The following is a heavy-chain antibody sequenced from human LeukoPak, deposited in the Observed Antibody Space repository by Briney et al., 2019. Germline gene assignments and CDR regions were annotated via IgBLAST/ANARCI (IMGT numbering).Heavy chain of an antibody. Sequence: KPSETLSLTCTVSGGSISSYYWSWIRQPPGKGLEWIGYIYYSGSTNYSPSLKSRVTISVDTSKNQLSLKVISVTAADTAVYYCARRDVTIFGVPRPFDYWGQGTLVTVSS. CDR2: IYYSGST. CDR1: GGSISSYY. CDR3: ARRDVTIFGVPRPFDY. D-gene: IGHD3-3*01. J-gene: IGHJ4*02. V-gene: IGHV4-59*08.